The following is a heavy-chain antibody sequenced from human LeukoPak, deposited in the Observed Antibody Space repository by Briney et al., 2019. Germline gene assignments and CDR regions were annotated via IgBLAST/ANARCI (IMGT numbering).Heavy chain of an antibody. J-gene: IGHJ3*02. CDR3: SRDHSVRYQNAFDI. Sequence: SVKVSCKASGGTFSSYAISWVRQPPGQGLEWMGGIIPIFGTANYAQNFQDRVTITADESTSTAYMVLISLRSEATAVYYYSRDHSVRYQNAFDIWGQGTMVTVSS. V-gene: IGHV1-69*13. CDR1: GGTFSSYA. D-gene: IGHD1-26*01. CDR2: IIPIFGTA.